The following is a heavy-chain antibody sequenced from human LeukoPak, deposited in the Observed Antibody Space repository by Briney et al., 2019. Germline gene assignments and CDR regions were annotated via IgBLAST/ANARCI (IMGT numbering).Heavy chain of an antibody. CDR2: ISSTSTYI. D-gene: IGHD5-18*01. V-gene: IGHV3-21*01. Sequence: PGGSLRLSCAASGFTFSSYAMSWVRQSPGKGLEWVSSISSTSTYIYYADSVKGRFTISRDNARNSLFLQMNNLRVDDSAVYYCAREYTAMAYDYWGQGNLVTVSS. J-gene: IGHJ4*02. CDR1: GFTFSSYA. CDR3: AREYTAMAYDY.